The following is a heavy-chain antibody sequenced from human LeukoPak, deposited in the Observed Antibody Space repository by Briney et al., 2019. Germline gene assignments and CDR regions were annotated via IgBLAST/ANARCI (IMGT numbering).Heavy chain of an antibody. CDR3: ARVQSITIFGVVTNDAFDI. Sequence: ASVTVSCKASGYTFTSYGTSWVRQAPGQGLEWMGWISAYNGNTNYAQQLQGRVTMTTDTSTSTAYMELRSLRSDDTAVYYCARVQSITIFGVVTNDAFDIWGQGTMVTVSS. J-gene: IGHJ3*02. CDR1: GYTFTSYG. CDR2: ISAYNGNT. D-gene: IGHD3-3*01. V-gene: IGHV1-18*01.